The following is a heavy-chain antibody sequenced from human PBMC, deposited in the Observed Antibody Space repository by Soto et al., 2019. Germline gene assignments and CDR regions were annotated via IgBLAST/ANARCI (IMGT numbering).Heavy chain of an antibody. CDR2: INTYNGNR. Sequence: QVQLVQSGAELRKPGASVKVSCKASGYSFSSYGINWVRQAPGQGLEWMGWINTYNGNRNYAQKFEGRVTMTTATSTNTVYMELRSQKSDDTAIYYCARDRLRGYDSSGFYSWGQGTLVTVSS. D-gene: IGHD3-22*01. V-gene: IGHV1-18*01. CDR1: GYSFSSYG. J-gene: IGHJ4*02. CDR3: ARDRLRGYDSSGFYS.